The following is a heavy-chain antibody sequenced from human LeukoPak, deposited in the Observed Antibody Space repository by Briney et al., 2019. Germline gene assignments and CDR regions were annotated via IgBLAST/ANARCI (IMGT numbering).Heavy chain of an antibody. CDR2: ISAYNGNT. D-gene: IGHD1-7*01. V-gene: IGHV1-18*01. Sequence: GASVKVSCKASGYTFTSYGISWVRQAPGQGLEWMGWISAYNGNTNYAQKLQGRVTMTTDTSTSTAYMELRSLRSDDTAVYYCARAVGITGTRGRRFDPWGQGTLVTVSS. CDR3: ARAVGITGTRGRRFDP. CDR1: GYTFTSYG. J-gene: IGHJ5*02.